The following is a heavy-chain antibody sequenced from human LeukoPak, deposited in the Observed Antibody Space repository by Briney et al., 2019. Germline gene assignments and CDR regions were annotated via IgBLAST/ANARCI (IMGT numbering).Heavy chain of an antibody. CDR3: ARDNSAPGDPNFDY. J-gene: IGHJ4*02. CDR2: INTNTGNP. D-gene: IGHD7-27*01. CDR1: GYTFTSYA. Sequence: ASVKVSCKASGYTFTSYAMNWVRQAPGQGLEWMGWINTNTGNPTYAQGFTGRFVFSLDTSVSTAYLQISSLKAEDTAVYYCARDNSAPGDPNFDYWGQGTLVTVSS. V-gene: IGHV7-4-1*02.